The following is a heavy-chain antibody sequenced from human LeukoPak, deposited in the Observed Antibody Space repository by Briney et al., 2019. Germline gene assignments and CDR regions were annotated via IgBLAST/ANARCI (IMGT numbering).Heavy chain of an antibody. Sequence: ASVKVSCKASGYTFTSYGISWVRQAPGQGLEWMGWISAYNGNTNYAQKLQGRVTMTTDTSTSTAYMELSSLRSDDTAVYYCTRRANGRRYNWFDTWGQGTLVTVSS. D-gene: IGHD2-8*01. V-gene: IGHV1-18*01. CDR1: GYTFTSYG. CDR3: TRRANGRRYNWFDT. J-gene: IGHJ5*02. CDR2: ISAYNGNT.